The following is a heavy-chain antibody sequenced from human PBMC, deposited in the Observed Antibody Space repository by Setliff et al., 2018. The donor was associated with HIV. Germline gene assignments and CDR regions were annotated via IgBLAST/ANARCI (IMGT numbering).Heavy chain of an antibody. J-gene: IGHJ4*02. CDR3: AKDRGSGYYSPSDY. Sequence: ETLSLTCTVSGGSISNSSYYWGWIRQPPGKGLEWVSIITAGGTTYYADSAKGRFTISRDNSKSTLYLQMNSLRAEDTAVYYCAKDRGSGYYSPSDYWGQGTLVTVSS. CDR1: GGSISNSSYY. CDR2: ITAGGTT. V-gene: IGHV3-53*01. D-gene: IGHD3-22*01.